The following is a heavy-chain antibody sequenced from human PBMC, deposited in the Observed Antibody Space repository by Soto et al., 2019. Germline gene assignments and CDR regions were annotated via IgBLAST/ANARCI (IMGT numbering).Heavy chain of an antibody. D-gene: IGHD3-16*01. CDR2: IYPGDSAT. J-gene: IGHJ6*02. Sequence: GESLKISCTSSGFSFTIYCIAWVLQHPGEGLEWVWIIYPGDSATTYSPSFQGQVTISADRSINTAHLQWTGLKPSHPATYYCARRLRYGYRSTWAAMDVWGQGTAVTVSS. V-gene: IGHV5-51*01. CDR3: ARRLRYGYRSTWAAMDV. CDR1: GFSFTIYC.